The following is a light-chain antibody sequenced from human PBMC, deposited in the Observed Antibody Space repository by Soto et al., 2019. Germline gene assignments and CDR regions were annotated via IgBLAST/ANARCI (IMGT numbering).Light chain of an antibody. J-gene: IGKJ4*01. Sequence: EIVLTQSPATLSSSPGERDTLSCRASQSIDTYLACYQETPGQAPMLLIYDASDRATGIPARVSGSGSGTAFPRTISGLEPEEFALSYCQQRYNWPLTFGGGTKGDIE. V-gene: IGKV3-11*01. CDR3: QQRYNWPLT. CDR2: DAS. CDR1: QSIDTY.